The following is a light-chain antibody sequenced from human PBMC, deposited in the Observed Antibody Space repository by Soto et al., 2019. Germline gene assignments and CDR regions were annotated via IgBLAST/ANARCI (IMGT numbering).Light chain of an antibody. V-gene: IGLV2-8*01. CDR3: SSYGGSNNLV. CDR2: EVS. J-gene: IGLJ2*01. Sequence: QSALTQPPSASGSPGQSVTISCTGTSSDVGYYNYVSWYQQHPGKAPKLMIYEVSARPSGVPDRFSGSKSGNTASLTVSGLQAEDEADYYCSSYGGSNNLVFGGGTKVTVL. CDR1: SSDVGYYNY.